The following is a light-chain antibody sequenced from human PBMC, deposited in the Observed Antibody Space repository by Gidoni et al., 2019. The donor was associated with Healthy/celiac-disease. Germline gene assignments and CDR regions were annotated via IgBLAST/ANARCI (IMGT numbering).Light chain of an antibody. V-gene: IGKV3-20*01. CDR1: QSVSSSY. J-gene: IGKJ2*01. CDR3: QQYGSSPRYT. Sequence: EIVLKQSPGTLSLSPGERATLSCRASQSVSSSYVAWYQQKPGQAPMLLIYGASSRATGIPDRFSGSGAGTDFTLTISRLEPEDFAVDYCQQYGSSPRYTFGQGTKLEIK. CDR2: GAS.